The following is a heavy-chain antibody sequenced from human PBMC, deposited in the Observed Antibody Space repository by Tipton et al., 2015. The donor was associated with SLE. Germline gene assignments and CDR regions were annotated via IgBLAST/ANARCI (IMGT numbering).Heavy chain of an antibody. V-gene: IGHV3-66*01. CDR2: IYSGGST. D-gene: IGHD6-25*01. CDR3: ARVGNQPGVAAAAGGSIRVAP. Sequence: SLRLSCAASGFTVSSNYMSWVRQAPGKGLEWVSVIYSGGSTYYADSVKGRFTISRNTSKNTLYLQMNSLRAENTAVYYCARVGNQPGVAAAAGGSIRVAPWGQGTLVSASS. CDR1: GFTVSSNY. J-gene: IGHJ5*02.